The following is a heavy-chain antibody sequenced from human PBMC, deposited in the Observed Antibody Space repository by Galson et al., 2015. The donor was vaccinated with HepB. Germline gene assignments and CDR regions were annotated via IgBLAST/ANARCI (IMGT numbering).Heavy chain of an antibody. J-gene: IGHJ5*02. CDR3: ARRVYCSSRDCDGHWFDP. D-gene: IGHD2-2*01. V-gene: IGHV5-51*01. Sequence: QSGAEVKKPGESLKISCKGSGYSFTSHWIAWVRQMPGKGLEWMGIIYPSDSDTRYSPSFQGQVTISADKPISTAYLQWTSLKASDTAIYYCARRVYCSSRDCDGHWFDPWGQGTLVTVSS. CDR1: GYSFTSHW. CDR2: IYPSDSDT.